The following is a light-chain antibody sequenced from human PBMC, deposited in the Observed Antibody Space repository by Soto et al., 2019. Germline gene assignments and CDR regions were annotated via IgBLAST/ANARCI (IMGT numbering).Light chain of an antibody. CDR1: ENIKNW. J-gene: IGKJ1*01. CDR3: QQYDVHPKT. Sequence: QMTQSPATMAEIIGIRVTIDCRASENIKNWLAWYQQTPGKAPKVLISDASRLETGVPSRFSGSGYGTDFTLTITSLQTDDFGTYHCQQYDVHPKTFGQGTKVDIK. CDR2: DAS. V-gene: IGKV1-5*01.